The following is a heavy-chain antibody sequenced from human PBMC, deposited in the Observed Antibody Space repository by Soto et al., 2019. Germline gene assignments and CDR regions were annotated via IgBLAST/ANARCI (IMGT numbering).Heavy chain of an antibody. CDR1: GFTFGTYT. Sequence: PXGSLRLSCAAAGFTFGTYTMNWVRQAPGKGLEWVSSIGTSSSYIYYADSVRGRFTISRDNAKDSLYLQMSSLRAEDTAVYYCARVMCGDCSTYYYYSMDVWGQGTTVTVSS. CDR3: ARVMCGDCSTYYYYSMDV. CDR2: IGTSSSYI. J-gene: IGHJ6*02. V-gene: IGHV3-21*01. D-gene: IGHD2-21*02.